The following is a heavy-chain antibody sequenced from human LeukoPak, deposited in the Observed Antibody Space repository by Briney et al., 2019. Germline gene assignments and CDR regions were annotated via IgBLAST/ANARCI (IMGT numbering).Heavy chain of an antibody. D-gene: IGHD3-9*01. CDR2: IIPIFGTA. J-gene: IGHJ4*02. CDR1: GGTFSSYA. Sequence: SVKVSFTASGGTFSSYAISWVRQAPGQGLEWMGGIIPIFGTANYAQKFQGRVTITADESTSTAYMELSSLRSEGTAVYYCARVGRPYYDILTGPHFDYWGQGTLVTVSS. V-gene: IGHV1-69*01. CDR3: ARVGRPYYDILTGPHFDY.